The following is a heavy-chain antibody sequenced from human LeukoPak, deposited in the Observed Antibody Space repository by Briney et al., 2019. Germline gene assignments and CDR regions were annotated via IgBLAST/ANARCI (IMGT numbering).Heavy chain of an antibody. CDR2: INLNSGET. CDR1: GFTFTDCF. CDR3: VRRISARPEAAFVT. D-gene: IGHD6-6*01. Sequence: ASVKVSCKASGFTFTDCFLHWVWQAPGQGLEWMGWINLNSGETTYAQKMGGRVTMTRDTSSSTAYMELSRLTSDDTAVFYCVRRISARPEAAFVTWGQGTMVTVSS. J-gene: IGHJ3*02. V-gene: IGHV1-2*02.